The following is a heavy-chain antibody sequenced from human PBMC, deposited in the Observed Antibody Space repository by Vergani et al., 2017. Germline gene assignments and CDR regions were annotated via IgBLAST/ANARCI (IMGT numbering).Heavy chain of an antibody. V-gene: IGHV3-23*01. CDR3: ARDLWGYYGSGDYQPGY. CDR1: GFTFSSSA. CDR2: ISGSGGST. J-gene: IGHJ4*02. Sequence: EVQLLESGGGLVQPGGSMRLSCAASGFTFSSSAMSWVRQAPGKGLEWVSAISGSGGSTYYADSMKGRFTISRDNSKNTLYLQMNSLRDEDTAVYYCARDLWGYYGSGDYQPGYWGQGTLVTVSS. D-gene: IGHD3-10*01.